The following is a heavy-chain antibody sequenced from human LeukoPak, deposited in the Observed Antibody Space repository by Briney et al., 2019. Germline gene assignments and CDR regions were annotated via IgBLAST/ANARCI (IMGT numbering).Heavy chain of an antibody. CDR2: IYYSGTT. Sequence: PSETLSLTCNVSGGSISSYYFSRIRQPPGKRLEWIGYIYYSGTTNYNPSLQSRVTISVDTSKNQVSLRLTSVTAADTALYYCAKTWFHGGFDYWGQGTLVTVSS. J-gene: IGHJ4*02. D-gene: IGHD2-15*01. CDR1: GGSISSYY. CDR3: AKTWFHGGFDY. V-gene: IGHV4-59*01.